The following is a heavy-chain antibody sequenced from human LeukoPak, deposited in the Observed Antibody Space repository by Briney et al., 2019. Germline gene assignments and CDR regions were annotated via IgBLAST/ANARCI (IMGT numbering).Heavy chain of an antibody. V-gene: IGHV4-34*01. D-gene: IGHD2-15*01. CDR2: INHSGST. Sequence: SETLSLTCAVYGGSFSGYYWSWIRQPPGKGLEWIGEINHSGSTNYNPSLKSRVTISVDTSKNQFSLKLSSVTAADTAVYYCPRGSQRLGYCSGGSCRAQIFDYWGQGTLVTVSS. CDR3: PRGSQRLGYCSGGSCRAQIFDY. CDR1: GGSFSGYY. J-gene: IGHJ4*02.